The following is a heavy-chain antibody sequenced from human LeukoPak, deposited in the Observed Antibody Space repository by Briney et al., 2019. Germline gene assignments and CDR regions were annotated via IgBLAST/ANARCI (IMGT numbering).Heavy chain of an antibody. CDR3: AKEGNYDSSGYYLDAFDI. CDR2: IKQDGSEK. CDR1: GFTFSSYW. J-gene: IGHJ3*02. V-gene: IGHV3-7*01. Sequence: GGSLRLSCAASGFTFSSYWMSWVRQAPGKGLEWVANIKQDGSEKYYVDSVKGRFTISRDNAKNSLYLQMNSLRAEDTAVYYCAKEGNYDSSGYYLDAFDIWGQGTMVTVSS. D-gene: IGHD3-22*01.